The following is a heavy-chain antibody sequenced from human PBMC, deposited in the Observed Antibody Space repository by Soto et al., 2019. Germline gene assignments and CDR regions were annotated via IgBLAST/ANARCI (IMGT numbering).Heavy chain of an antibody. CDR2: INPSGGST. D-gene: IGHD2-8*01. V-gene: IGHV1-46*01. J-gene: IGHJ6*02. CDR3: ARDPYHVLMVNAPNLYGMDV. CDR1: GYTFSRYY. Sequence: ASVKVSCKASGYTFSRYYMHWVRQAPGQGLEWMGIINPSGGSTNYPQSLQGRLTMTTDTSTTTAYMELRSLRSDDTAVYYCARDPYHVLMVNAPNLYGMDVWGQGTTVTVSS.